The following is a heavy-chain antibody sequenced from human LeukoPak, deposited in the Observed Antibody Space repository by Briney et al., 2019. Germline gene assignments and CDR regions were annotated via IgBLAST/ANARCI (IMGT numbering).Heavy chain of an antibody. D-gene: IGHD2-2*01. V-gene: IGHV4-4*07. CDR1: GGSISSYY. J-gene: IGHJ4*02. CDR3: AREGGYCSSTSCRYPFDY. CDR2: IYTSGST. Sequence: PSETLSLTCTVSGGSISSYYWSWIRQPAGKGLEWIGRIYTSGSTNYNPSLKSRVTMSVDTSKNQFSLKLSSVTAADTAVYYCAREGGYCSSTSCRYPFDYWGQGTLVTVSS.